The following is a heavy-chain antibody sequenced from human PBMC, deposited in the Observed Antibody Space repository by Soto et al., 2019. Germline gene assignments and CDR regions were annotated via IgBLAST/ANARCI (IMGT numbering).Heavy chain of an antibody. CDR1: GGSISSGGYY. CDR2: IYYSGST. CDR3: AREAARPYAAPGSLDY. D-gene: IGHD6-25*01. J-gene: IGHJ4*02. V-gene: IGHV4-31*03. Sequence: QVQLQESGPGLVKPSQTLSLTCTVSGGSISSGGYYWSWIRQHPGKGLEWIGYIYYSGSTYYNPSLKSRVTISVDTSKNQFPLKLSSVTAADTAVYYCAREAARPYAAPGSLDYWGQGTLVTVSS.